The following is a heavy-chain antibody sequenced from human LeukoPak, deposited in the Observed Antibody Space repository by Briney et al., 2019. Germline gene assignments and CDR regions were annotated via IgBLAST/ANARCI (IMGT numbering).Heavy chain of an antibody. D-gene: IGHD5-18*01. CDR1: AFTFSSYG. Sequence: GGTLRLSCAASAFTFSSYGIHGVRQVPGKGLEWVAVISYDGSNKYYADSVKGRFTISRDNSKNTLYLQMNSLSAEDTAVYYCAKDVDRDTAMVTDYWGQGTLVTVSS. CDR2: ISYDGSNK. CDR3: AKDVDRDTAMVTDY. V-gene: IGHV3-30*18. J-gene: IGHJ4*02.